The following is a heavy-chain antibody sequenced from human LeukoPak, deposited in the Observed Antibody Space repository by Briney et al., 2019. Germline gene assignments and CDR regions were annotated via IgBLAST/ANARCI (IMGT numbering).Heavy chain of an antibody. CDR1: GFTFTSYA. V-gene: IGHV3-23*01. Sequence: GGSLRLSCAASGFTFTSYAMSWVRQAPGKGLEWVSAISGSGGSTYYADSVKGRFTISRDNSKNTLYLQMNSLRAEDTAVYYCAKDRGGYSYGYDAFDIWGQGTMVTVSS. CDR2: ISGSGGST. CDR3: AKDRGGYSYGYDAFDI. D-gene: IGHD5-18*01. J-gene: IGHJ3*02.